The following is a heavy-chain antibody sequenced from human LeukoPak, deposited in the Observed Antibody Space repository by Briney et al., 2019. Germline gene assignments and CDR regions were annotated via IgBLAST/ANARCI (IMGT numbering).Heavy chain of an antibody. CDR3: ARAGVWDYSDSSGYHNGAFDI. CDR1: GYTFTGYY. CDR2: INPNSGGT. D-gene: IGHD3-22*01. J-gene: IGHJ3*02. Sequence: ASVKVSCKASGYTFTGYYMHWVRQAPGQGLEWMGRINPNSGGTNYVQKFQGRVTMTRDTSISTAYMELSRLRSDDTAVCYCARAGVWDYSDSSGYHNGAFDIWGQGTMVTVSS. V-gene: IGHV1-2*02.